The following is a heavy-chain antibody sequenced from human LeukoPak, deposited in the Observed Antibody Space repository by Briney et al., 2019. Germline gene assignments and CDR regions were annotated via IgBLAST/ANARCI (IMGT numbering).Heavy chain of an antibody. CDR1: GYTFTNYY. CDR2: INSSGGST. D-gene: IGHD4-23*01. V-gene: IGHV1-46*01. J-gene: IGHJ4*02. Sequence: ASVKVSCKASGYTFTNYYIHWVRQAPGQGLEWMGIINSSGGSTTYAQKFQGRVTMTRDTSTSTVYMELSSLRSEDTAVYYCARQKRTTVDSWFDYWGQGTLVTVSS. CDR3: ARQKRTTVDSWFDY.